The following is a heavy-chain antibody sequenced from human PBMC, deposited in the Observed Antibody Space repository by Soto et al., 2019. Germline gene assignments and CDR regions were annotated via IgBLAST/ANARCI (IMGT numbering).Heavy chain of an antibody. V-gene: IGHV4-30-2*01. CDR3: ARVSSDYWFDP. Sequence: PSETLSLTCAVSGGSISSGGYSWSWIRQPPGKGLEWIGYIYHSGSTYYNPSLKSRVTISVDRSKNQFSLKLSSVTAVDTAVYYCARVSSDYWFDPWGQETLVTVSS. D-gene: IGHD3-3*01. CDR2: IYHSGST. CDR1: GGSISSGGYS. J-gene: IGHJ5*02.